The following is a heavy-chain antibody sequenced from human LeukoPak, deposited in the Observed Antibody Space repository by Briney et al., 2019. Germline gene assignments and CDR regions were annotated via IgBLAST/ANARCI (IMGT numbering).Heavy chain of an antibody. D-gene: IGHD1-1*01. Sequence: GGSLRLSCAASGFTFSSYAMSWVRPAPGKGLEWVSAISGSGGSTYYADSVEGRFTISRDNSKNTLYLQMNSLRAEDTAVYYCAKDQSNWNEGFDYWGQGTLVTVSS. CDR1: GFTFSSYA. V-gene: IGHV3-23*01. CDR3: AKDQSNWNEGFDY. CDR2: ISGSGGST. J-gene: IGHJ4*02.